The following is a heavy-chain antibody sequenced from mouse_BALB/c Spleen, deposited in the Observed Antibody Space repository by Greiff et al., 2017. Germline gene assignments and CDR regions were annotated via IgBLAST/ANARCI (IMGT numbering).Heavy chain of an antibody. V-gene: IGHV10-3*03. CDR3: VRGEYYGTSYYAMDY. CDR2: IRSKSNNYAT. D-gene: IGHD2-1*01. CDR1: GFTFNTYA. Sequence: EAGGGLVQPKGSLKLSCAASGFTFNTYAMHWVCQAPGKGLEWVARIRSKSNNYATYYADSVKDRFTISRDDSQSMLYLQMNNLKTEDTAMYYCVRGEYYGTSYYAMDYWGQGTSVTVSS. J-gene: IGHJ4*01.